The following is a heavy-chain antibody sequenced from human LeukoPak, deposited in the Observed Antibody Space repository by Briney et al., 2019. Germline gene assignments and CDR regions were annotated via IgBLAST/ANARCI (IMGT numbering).Heavy chain of an antibody. D-gene: IGHD3-22*01. J-gene: IGHJ4*02. Sequence: SETLSLTCTVSGGSISSYYWSWIRQPPGKGLGWIGNIYYSGSTNYNPSLKSRVTISGDTSKNQFSLKLSSVTAADTAVYYCARGAYYESSGFFDCWGQGTLVTVSS. CDR1: GGSISSYY. V-gene: IGHV4-59*01. CDR3: ARGAYYESSGFFDC. CDR2: IYYSGST.